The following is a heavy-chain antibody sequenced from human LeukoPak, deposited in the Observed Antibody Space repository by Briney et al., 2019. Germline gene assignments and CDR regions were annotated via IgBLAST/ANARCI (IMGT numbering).Heavy chain of an antibody. CDR1: GCSISNTNW. V-gene: IGHV4-4*02. J-gene: IGHJ4*02. CDR2: INLQGST. CDR3: ARDGGPYRPLEY. Sequence: PSETLSLTCGVSGCSISNTNWWTWVRQPPGKGLEWIGEINLQGSTNYKQSLKSQVAISVDKSEKNISLKLTSVTAADTAVYYCARDGGPYRPLEYSGQGTLVTVAS.